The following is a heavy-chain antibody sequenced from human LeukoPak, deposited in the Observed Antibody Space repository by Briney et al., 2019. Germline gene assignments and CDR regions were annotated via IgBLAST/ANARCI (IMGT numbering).Heavy chain of an antibody. CDR2: INHSGST. CDR1: GGSFSGYY. Sequence: PSETLSLTCAVYGGSFSGYYWSWIRQPPGKGLEWIGEINHSGSTNYNPSLKSRVTISVDTSKNQFSLKLSSVTAADTAVYYCARIGGYYDSSGYYTYFDYWGQGTLVTVSS. CDR3: ARIGGYYDSSGYYTYFDY. V-gene: IGHV4-34*01. J-gene: IGHJ4*02. D-gene: IGHD3-22*01.